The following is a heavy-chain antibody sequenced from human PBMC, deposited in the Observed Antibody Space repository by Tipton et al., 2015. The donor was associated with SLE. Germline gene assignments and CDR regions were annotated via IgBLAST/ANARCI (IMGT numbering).Heavy chain of an antibody. CDR1: GYSISSGYS. J-gene: IGHJ4*02. CDR3: ARSMLTTKRVFDY. V-gene: IGHV4-38-2*01. D-gene: IGHD3-16*01. Sequence: LRLSCAVSGYSISSGYSWGWIRQPPGKGLEWIGTVYHSGSTHYNPSLKSRVTISVDTSKNQFSLKLTSVTAADTAVYYCARSMLTTKRVFDYWGQGTLVTVSS. CDR2: VYHSGST.